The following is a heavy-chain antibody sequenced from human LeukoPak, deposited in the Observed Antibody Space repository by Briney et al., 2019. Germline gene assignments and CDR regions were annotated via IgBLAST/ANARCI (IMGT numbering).Heavy chain of an antibody. CDR3: ARGFTDYYYMDV. Sequence: GGSLRLSCAASGFTFSSYAMHWVRQAPGKGLEWVAVISYDGSNKYYADSVKGRFTISRDNSKNTLYLQMNSLRAEDTAVYYCARGFTDYYYMDVWGKGTTVTVSS. V-gene: IGHV3-30*14. CDR1: GFTFSSYA. J-gene: IGHJ6*03. CDR2: ISYDGSNK.